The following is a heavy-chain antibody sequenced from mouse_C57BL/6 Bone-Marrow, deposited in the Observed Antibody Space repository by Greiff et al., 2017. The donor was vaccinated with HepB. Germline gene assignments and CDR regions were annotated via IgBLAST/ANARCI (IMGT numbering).Heavy chain of an antibody. V-gene: IGHV1-15*01. CDR1: GYTFTDYE. Sequence: VQLVESGAELVRPGASVTLSCKASGYTFTDYEMHWVKQTPVHGLEWIGAIDPETGGPAYNQKFKGKAILTADKSSSTAYMELRSLTSEDSAVYYCTRSDDGYYRDWFAYWGQGPLVTVSA. CDR3: TRSDDGYYRDWFAY. J-gene: IGHJ3*01. CDR2: IDPETGGP. D-gene: IGHD2-3*01.